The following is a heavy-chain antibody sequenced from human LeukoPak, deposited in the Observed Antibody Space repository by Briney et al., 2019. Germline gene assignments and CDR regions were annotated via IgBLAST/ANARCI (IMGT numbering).Heavy chain of an antibody. V-gene: IGHV1-2*04. Sequence: GASVKVSCKASGYTLTGYYMHWVRPAPGQGLDWMGWINPNSGGTHYAQKFQGWVTMTRDTFISTVYMELGRLRSDDTAVYYCARGYSSGWYDWYAFDSWGERTMVIVSA. CDR3: ARGYSSGWYDWYAFDS. D-gene: IGHD6-19*01. J-gene: IGHJ3*02. CDR1: GYTLTGYY. CDR2: INPNSGGT.